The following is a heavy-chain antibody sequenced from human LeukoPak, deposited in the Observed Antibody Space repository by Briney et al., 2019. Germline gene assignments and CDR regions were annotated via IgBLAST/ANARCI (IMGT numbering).Heavy chain of an antibody. V-gene: IGHV1-69*01. Sequence: GASVKVSCKASGGTFSSYAISWVRQAPGQGLEWMGGIIPIFGTANYAQKFQGRDTITADESTSTAYMELSSLRSEDTAVYYCARAPSTYSGSYYDYWGQGTLVTVSS. D-gene: IGHD1-26*01. J-gene: IGHJ4*02. CDR3: ARAPSTYSGSYYDY. CDR2: IIPIFGTA. CDR1: GGTFSSYA.